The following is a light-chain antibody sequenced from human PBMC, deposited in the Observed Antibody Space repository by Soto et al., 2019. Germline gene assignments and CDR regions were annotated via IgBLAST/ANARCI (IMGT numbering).Light chain of an antibody. CDR3: QHYGTSLSWT. Sequence: ETVLTQSPGTLSLSPGERATLSCRASQSVTSSYLAWYQQKPGQGPRLLIYGASSRATGIPDRFSGSGSGTDFTLTISRLEPEDFAVYYCQHYGTSLSWTFGQGTKVEIK. V-gene: IGKV3-20*01. CDR2: GAS. CDR1: QSVTSSY. J-gene: IGKJ1*01.